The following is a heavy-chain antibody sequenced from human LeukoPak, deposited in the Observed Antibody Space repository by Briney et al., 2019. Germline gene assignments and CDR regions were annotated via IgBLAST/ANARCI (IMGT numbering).Heavy chain of an antibody. V-gene: IGHV4-34*01. CDR3: ARQYGSGWYKGYFQY. J-gene: IGHJ1*01. CDR1: GGSFSGYY. CDR2: INHSGST. Sequence: SETLSLTCGVNGGSFSGYYWSWIRQPPGKGLEWIGEINHSGSTNYNPSLKSRVTISVDTSKNQFSLKLSSVTAADTAVYYCARQYGSGWYKGYFQYWGQGTLVTVSS. D-gene: IGHD6-19*01.